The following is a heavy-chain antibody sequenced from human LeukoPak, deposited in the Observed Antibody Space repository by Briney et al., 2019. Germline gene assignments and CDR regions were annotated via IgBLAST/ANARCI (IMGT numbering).Heavy chain of an antibody. Sequence: GGSLRLSGAASGFTLSSHLMSWVRQAPGKGLEWVANIKQDGSEQYYVDSVRGRFTISRDNAKNSLYLQMNSLRAEDTAIYYCARESAGGPDYWGQGTLVTVSS. J-gene: IGHJ4*02. CDR1: GFTLSSHL. D-gene: IGHD6-19*01. CDR3: ARESAGGPDY. CDR2: IKQDGSEQ. V-gene: IGHV3-7*05.